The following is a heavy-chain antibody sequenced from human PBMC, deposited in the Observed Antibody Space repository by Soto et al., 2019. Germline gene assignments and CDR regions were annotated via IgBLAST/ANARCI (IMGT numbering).Heavy chain of an antibody. V-gene: IGHV1-69*06. J-gene: IGHJ4*02. Sequence: SVKFSCKASGGAFGTFAISWVRQAPGQGLEWMGGIIPIFGTANYAQKFQGRVTITADKSTSTAYMELSSLRSEDTAVYYCARVSRQPYFDYWGQGTLVTVSS. CDR2: IIPIFGTA. D-gene: IGHD5-18*01. CDR1: GGAFGTFA. CDR3: ARVSRQPYFDY.